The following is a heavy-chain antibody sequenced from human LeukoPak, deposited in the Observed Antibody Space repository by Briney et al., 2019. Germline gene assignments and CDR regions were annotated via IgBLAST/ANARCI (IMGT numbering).Heavy chain of an antibody. CDR3: ARLPDSWFDP. D-gene: IGHD1-14*01. CDR2: MYHGGST. Sequence: SETLSLTCSVSGGSVSSSTYYWGWIRQPPGKGLEWIGSMYHGGSTYYNPSLKSRVTISVDTSKNQFSLKLSSLTAADTAVYYCARLPDSWFDPWGQGTLVTVSS. CDR1: GGSVSSSTYY. V-gene: IGHV4-39*01. J-gene: IGHJ5*02.